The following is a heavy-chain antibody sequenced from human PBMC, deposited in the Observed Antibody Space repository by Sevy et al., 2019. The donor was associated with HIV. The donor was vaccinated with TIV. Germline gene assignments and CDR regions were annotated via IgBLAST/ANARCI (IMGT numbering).Heavy chain of an antibody. V-gene: IGHV3-21*01. CDR2: ISSSSSYI. CDR3: ARGSVVAAAKPDDY. J-gene: IGHJ4*02. Sequence: GGSLRLSCAASGFTFSSYSMNWVRQAPGKGLEWVSSISSSSSYIYYADSVKGRFTISRDNAKNSLYLQMNSLRAEDTAVYYCARGSVVAAAKPDDYWGQGTLVTVSS. CDR1: GFTFSSYS. D-gene: IGHD2-2*01.